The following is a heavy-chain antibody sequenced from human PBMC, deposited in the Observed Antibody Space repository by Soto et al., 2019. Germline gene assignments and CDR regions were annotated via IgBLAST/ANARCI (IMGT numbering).Heavy chain of an antibody. CDR2: LIPIFATA. D-gene: IGHD2-2*01. CDR3: ARGGIVVVPAAIRWLGREYFDY. Sequence: QVQLVQSGAEVKKPGSSVKVSCKASGGTFSSYAISWVRQAPGQGLEWMGGLIPIFATANYAQKFQGRVTITADEATSTAYIELSSLRSEDTGVYYCARGGIVVVPAAIRWLGREYFDYWGQGTLVTVSS. CDR1: GGTFSSYA. J-gene: IGHJ4*02. V-gene: IGHV1-69*01.